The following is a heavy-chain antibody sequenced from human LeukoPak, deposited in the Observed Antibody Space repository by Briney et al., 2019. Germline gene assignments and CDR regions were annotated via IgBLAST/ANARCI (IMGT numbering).Heavy chain of an antibody. CDR3: ARGLYCSSTSCYYWFDP. V-gene: IGHV1-46*01. CDR1: GYTFTSYY. CDR2: INPSGGST. Sequence: ASVKVSCKASGYTFTSYYMHWVRQAPGQGLEWMGIINPSGGSTSYAQKFQGRVTMTRDTSISTAYMELSRLRSDDTAVYYCARGLYCSSTSCYYWFDPWGQGTLVTVSS. D-gene: IGHD2-2*01. J-gene: IGHJ5*02.